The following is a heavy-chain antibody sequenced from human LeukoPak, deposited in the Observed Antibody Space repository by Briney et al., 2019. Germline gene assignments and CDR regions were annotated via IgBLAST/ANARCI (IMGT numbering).Heavy chain of an antibody. J-gene: IGHJ4*02. CDR2: IYYSGST. Sequence: PSETLSLTCTVSGGSISSSSYHWGWIRQPPGTGLEWIGSIYYSGSTYYNPSLKSRVTISVDTSKNQFSLKLSSVTAADTAVYYCARQVVAATLDYWGQGTLVTVSS. CDR3: ARQVVAATLDY. CDR1: GGSISSSSYH. V-gene: IGHV4-39*01. D-gene: IGHD2-15*01.